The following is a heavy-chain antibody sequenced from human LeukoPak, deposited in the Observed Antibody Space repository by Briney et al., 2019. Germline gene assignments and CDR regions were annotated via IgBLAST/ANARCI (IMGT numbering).Heavy chain of an antibody. Sequence: GGSLRLSCTASEFTFTNYALHWVRQAPGKGLEWVAVISYDGGDKYYASSVKGRFAISRDNSKNTLYLQMNSLRADDTAVYYCAREREYRGYGSREYYYFDYWGQGTLVTVSS. D-gene: IGHD5-12*01. J-gene: IGHJ4*02. CDR1: EFTFTNYA. V-gene: IGHV3-30*09. CDR2: ISYDGGDK. CDR3: AREREYRGYGSREYYYFDY.